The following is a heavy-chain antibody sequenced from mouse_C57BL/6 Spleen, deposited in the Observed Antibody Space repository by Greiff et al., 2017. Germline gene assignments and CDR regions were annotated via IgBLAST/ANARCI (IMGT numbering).Heavy chain of an antibody. CDR2: IHPNSGST. J-gene: IGHJ2*01. CDR3: ARKGQLRGGFDY. Sequence: QVQLKQSGAELVKPGASVKLSCKASGYTFTSYWMHWVKQRPGQGLEWIGMIHPNSGSTNYNEKFKSKATLTVDKSSSTAYMQLSSLTSEDSAVYYCARKGQLRGGFDYWGQGTTLTVSS. V-gene: IGHV1-64*01. D-gene: IGHD3-2*02. CDR1: GYTFTSYW.